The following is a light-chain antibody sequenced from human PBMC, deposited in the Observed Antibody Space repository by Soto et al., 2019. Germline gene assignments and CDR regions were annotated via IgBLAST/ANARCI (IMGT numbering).Light chain of an antibody. J-gene: IGKJ5*01. CDR2: GAS. CDR3: QQYGSSPPIT. V-gene: IGKV3-20*01. CDR1: QSVSSSY. Sequence: EIVLTQSPGTLSLSQGERATLSFRASQSVSSSYLAWYQQKPGQAPRLLIYGASSRATGIPDRFSGSGSGTDFTLTISRLEPEDFAVYYCQQYGSSPPITFGQGTRLENK.